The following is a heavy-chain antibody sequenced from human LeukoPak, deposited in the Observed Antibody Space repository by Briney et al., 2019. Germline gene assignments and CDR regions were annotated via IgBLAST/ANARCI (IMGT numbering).Heavy chain of an antibody. J-gene: IGHJ4*02. Sequence: GGSLRLSCAASGFIVSDYYMSWIRQAPGKGLEWISYISSDGITVYYADSVRGRFTISRDNVKNSLYLQMNSLRAEDTAVYYCARMWGSSWSYFDYWGQGTLVTVSS. CDR3: ARMWGSSWSYFDY. CDR1: GFIVSDYY. CDR2: ISSDGITV. D-gene: IGHD6-13*01. V-gene: IGHV3-11*04.